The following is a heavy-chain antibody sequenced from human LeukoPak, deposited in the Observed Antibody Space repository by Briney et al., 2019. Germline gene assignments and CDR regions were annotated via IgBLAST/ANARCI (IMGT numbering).Heavy chain of an antibody. Sequence: ASVKVSCKASGYTFTGYYMDWVRQAPGQGLEWMGRINPNSGGTNYAQKFQGRVTMTRDTSISTAYMELSRLRSDDTAVYYCARGKGSMAAAAGAISDYWGQGTLVTVSS. CDR3: ARGKGSMAAAAGAISDY. J-gene: IGHJ4*02. V-gene: IGHV1-2*06. CDR1: GYTFTGYY. D-gene: IGHD6-13*01. CDR2: INPNSGGT.